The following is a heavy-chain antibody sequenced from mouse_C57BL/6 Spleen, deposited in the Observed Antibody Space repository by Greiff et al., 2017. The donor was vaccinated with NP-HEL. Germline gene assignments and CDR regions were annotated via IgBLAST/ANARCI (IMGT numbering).Heavy chain of an antibody. CDR2: IRSKSSNYAT. V-gene: IGHV10-3*01. CDR1: GFTFNTYA. CDR3: VREGVYDGYYVLAY. D-gene: IGHD2-3*01. Sequence: GGGLVQPKGSLKLSCAASGFTFNTYAMHWVRQAPGKGLEWVARIRSKSSNYATYYADSVKDRFTISRDDSQSMLYLQMNNLKTEDTAMYYCVREGVYDGYYVLAYWGQGTLVTVSA. J-gene: IGHJ3*01.